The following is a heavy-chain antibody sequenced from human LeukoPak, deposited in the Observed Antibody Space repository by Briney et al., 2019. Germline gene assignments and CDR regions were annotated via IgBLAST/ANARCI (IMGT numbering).Heavy chain of an antibody. D-gene: IGHD5-18*01. CDR1: GFTFSSYG. J-gene: IGHJ4*02. CDR3: AKEKLPSGYSFLTDY. CDR2: ISYDGPNK. V-gene: IGHV3-30*18. Sequence: GGSLRLSCAASGFTFSSYGMHWVRQAPGKGLEWVAVISYDGPNKYYADSVKGRFNISRDDSKSTLYLQMNSLRAEDTAVYYCAKEKLPSGYSFLTDYWGQGTLVTVSS.